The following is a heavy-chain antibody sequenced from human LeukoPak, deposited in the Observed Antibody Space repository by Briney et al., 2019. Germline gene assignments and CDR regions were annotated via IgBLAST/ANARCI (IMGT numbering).Heavy chain of an antibody. CDR3: ARVGFHWGRDALYYFDY. J-gene: IGHJ4*02. CDR2: IYYSGNT. CDR1: GGSINSYY. D-gene: IGHD3-16*01. Sequence: SETLCLTCTVSGGSINSYYWSWIRQPPGTRLEWIGYIYYSGNTNYNPSLKSRVTISVDTSKNQFSLKLSSVTAADTAVYYCARVGFHWGRDALYYFDYWGQGTLVTVSS. V-gene: IGHV4-59*01.